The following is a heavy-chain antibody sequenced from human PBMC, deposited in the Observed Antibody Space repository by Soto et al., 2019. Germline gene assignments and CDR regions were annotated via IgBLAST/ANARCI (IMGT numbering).Heavy chain of an antibody. D-gene: IGHD2-8*01. CDR1: GFTFSSYA. Sequence: EVQLLESGGGLVQPGGSLRLSCAASGFTFSSYAMSWVRQAPGTGLEWVSAISGRGGSTYYADSAKGRFTISRDNSKNTLYLQMTSLRAEDTAVYYGAKDQGCYNWGQVTLVTFSS. J-gene: IGHJ4*02. V-gene: IGHV3-23*01. CDR3: AKDQGCYN. CDR2: ISGRGGST.